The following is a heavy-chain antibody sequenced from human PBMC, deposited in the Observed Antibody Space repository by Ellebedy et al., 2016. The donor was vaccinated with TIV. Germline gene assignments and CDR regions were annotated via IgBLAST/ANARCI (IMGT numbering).Heavy chain of an antibody. CDR3: ASGAYDI. CDR1: GFTFSYYW. Sequence: GESLRISCAASGFTFSYYWMHWVRQTPGKGLEWVSYISSTGTTIYYADSVKGRFTISRDNAKISLYLQMNSLTAEDTAVYYCASGAYDIWGQGTMVTVSS. CDR2: ISSTGTTI. J-gene: IGHJ3*02. V-gene: IGHV3-48*04.